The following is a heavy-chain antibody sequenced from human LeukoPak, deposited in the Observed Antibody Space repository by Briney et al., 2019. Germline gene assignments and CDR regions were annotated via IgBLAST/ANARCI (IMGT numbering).Heavy chain of an antibody. V-gene: IGHV3-7*01. D-gene: IGHD1-14*01. J-gene: IGHJ3*02. CDR1: GFTFSNYW. Sequence: GGSLRLSCVASGFTFSNYWMSWVRQPPRKGLGWVANIKRDGRDKNSVDSVKGRFTISRDNAKNSMFLQMNSLRVEDTAVYYCARESRITGTTTSGFDIWGQGTMVTVSS. CDR2: IKRDGRDK. CDR3: ARESRITGTTTSGFDI.